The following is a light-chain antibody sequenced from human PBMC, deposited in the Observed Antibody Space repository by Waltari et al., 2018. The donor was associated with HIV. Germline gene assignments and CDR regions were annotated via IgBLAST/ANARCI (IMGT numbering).Light chain of an antibody. V-gene: IGKV3-11*01. CDR3: QQRSNWPPGLT. Sequence: EIVLTQSPATLPLSPGERATLSCRPSQSISTYLVWYQQRPGQAPRLLIYDASNRATGIPARFSGSGSGTDFTLTISSLEPEDFAVYYCQQRSNWPPGLTFGGGTRVEIK. J-gene: IGKJ4*01. CDR2: DAS. CDR1: QSISTY.